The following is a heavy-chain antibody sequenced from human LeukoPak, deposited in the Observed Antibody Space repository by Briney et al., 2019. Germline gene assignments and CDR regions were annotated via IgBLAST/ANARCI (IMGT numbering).Heavy chain of an antibody. CDR1: GASISSSSYY. CDR2: IYYSGST. Sequence: SETLSLTCSASGASISSSSYYWGWIRRPPGKGLEWIGTIYYSGSTYYNTSLKSRVTISVDTSKNQFSLKLSSVTAADTAVYYCARLETTGAGVAVAASFFFDYWGQGTLVTVSS. D-gene: IGHD6-19*01. CDR3: ARLETTGAGVAVAASFFFDY. V-gene: IGHV4-39*01. J-gene: IGHJ4*02.